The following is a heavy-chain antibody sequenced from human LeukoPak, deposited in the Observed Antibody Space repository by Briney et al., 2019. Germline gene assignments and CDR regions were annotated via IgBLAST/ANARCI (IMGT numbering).Heavy chain of an antibody. CDR2: ISGSGGST. CDR1: GFTFSSYA. CDR3: AKGREVIAAAGRYFFDY. D-gene: IGHD6-13*01. Sequence: PGGSLRLSCAASGFTFSSYAMSWVRQAPGKGLEWVSAISGSGGSTYYADSVKGRFTISRDNSKNTLYLQMNSLRAEDTAIYYCAKGREVIAAAGRYFFDYWGQGALVAVSS. J-gene: IGHJ4*02. V-gene: IGHV3-23*01.